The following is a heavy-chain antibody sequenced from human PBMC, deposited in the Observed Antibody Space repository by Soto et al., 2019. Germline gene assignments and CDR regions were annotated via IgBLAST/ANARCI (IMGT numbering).Heavy chain of an antibody. D-gene: IGHD3-3*01. Sequence: GGSLRLSCAASGFTFSSYSMNWVRQAPGKGLEWVSSISSSSCYIYYADSVKAPFTISRENAKNSLYLQMNSLRAEDTAVYYCASRGEIFGLVIINTGAFDIWGQWTMVTVSS. CDR3: ASRGEIFGLVIINTGAFDI. CDR2: ISSSSCYI. V-gene: IGHV3-21*01. CDR1: GFTFSSYS. J-gene: IGHJ3*02.